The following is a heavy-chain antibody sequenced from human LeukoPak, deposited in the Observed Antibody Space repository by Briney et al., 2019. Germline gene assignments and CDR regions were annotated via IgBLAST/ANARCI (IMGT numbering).Heavy chain of an antibody. D-gene: IGHD3-3*01. V-gene: IGHV3-21*01. J-gene: IGHJ4*02. CDR1: GFTFSSYS. CDR2: ISSSSSYI. CDR3: ARELDDFWSGYPD. Sequence: GGSLRLSCAASGFTFSSYSMNWVRQAPGKGLEWVSSISSSSSYIYYADSVKGRFTISRDNAKNSLYLQMNSLRAEDTAVYYCARELDDFWSGYPDWGQGTLVTVSS.